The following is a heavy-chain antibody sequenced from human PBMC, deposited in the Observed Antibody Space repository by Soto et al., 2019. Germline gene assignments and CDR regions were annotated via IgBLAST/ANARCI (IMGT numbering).Heavy chain of an antibody. CDR3: ASGLVEHSSSWYDY. CDR2: INSDGSTT. CDR1: GFTFRGYW. V-gene: IGHV3-74*01. Sequence: EVQLVESGGGLVQPGGSLRLSCAASGFTFRGYWMHWVRQAPGKGLVWVSRINSDGSTTTYADSVKGRFTISRDNAKNTLYLQMNSLRAEDTAVYYCASGLVEHSSSWYDYWGLGTLVTVSS. D-gene: IGHD6-13*01. J-gene: IGHJ4*02.